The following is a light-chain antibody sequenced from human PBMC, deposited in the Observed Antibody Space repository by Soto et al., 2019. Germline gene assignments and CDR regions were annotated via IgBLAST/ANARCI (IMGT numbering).Light chain of an antibody. CDR2: DAS. CDR3: QQRSNWPPIT. Sequence: EIVLTQSPATLSLSPGERATLSCRASQSVSSYLAWYQQKPGQAPRLLISDASNRATGIPARFSGSGSGTDFALTISSLEPEVFAVYYCQQRSNWPPITLCQGTRLEIK. V-gene: IGKV3-11*01. J-gene: IGKJ5*01. CDR1: QSVSSY.